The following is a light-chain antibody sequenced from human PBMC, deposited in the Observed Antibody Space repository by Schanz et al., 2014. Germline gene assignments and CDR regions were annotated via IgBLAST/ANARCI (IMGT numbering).Light chain of an antibody. V-gene: IGLV2-14*01. J-gene: IGLJ2*01. CDR1: SSDIGGRAY. Sequence: QSALTQPASVSGSPGQSITISCTGTSSDIGGRAYVSWYQQRPGKAPQLILYDVNSRPSGVSNRFSGSKSGNTASLTISGLQAEDEADYHCSSYTSSAPLGVVFGGGTKLTVL. CDR3: SSYTSSAPLGVV. CDR2: DVN.